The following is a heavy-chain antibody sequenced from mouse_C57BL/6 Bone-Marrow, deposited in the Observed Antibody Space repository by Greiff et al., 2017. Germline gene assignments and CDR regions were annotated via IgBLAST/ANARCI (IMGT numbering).Heavy chain of an antibody. CDR2: ISDGGSYT. CDR3: ARVYWDGLDY. Sequence: EVKVVESGGGLVKPGGSLKLSCAASGFTFSSYAMSWVRQTPEKRLEWVATISDGGSYTYYPDNVKGRVTISRDNAKNNLYLQMSHLKSEDTAMYYCARVYWDGLDYWGQGTTLTVAS. D-gene: IGHD4-1*01. CDR1: GFTFSSYA. J-gene: IGHJ2*01. V-gene: IGHV5-4*03.